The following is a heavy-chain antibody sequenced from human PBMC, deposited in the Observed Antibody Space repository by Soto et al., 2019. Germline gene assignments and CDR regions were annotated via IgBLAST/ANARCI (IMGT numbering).Heavy chain of an antibody. J-gene: IGHJ5*02. CDR2: INHSGST. CDR3: ARGRKRSFDP. CDR1: GGSFSGYY. Sequence: QVQLQQWGAGLLKPSETLSLTCAVYGGSFSGYYWSWIRQPPGKGLEWIGEINHSGSTNYNPSLKSRVTISVDTSKNQFSLKLSSVTAADTAVYYCARGRKRSFDPWGQGTLVTVSS. D-gene: IGHD3-10*01. V-gene: IGHV4-34*01.